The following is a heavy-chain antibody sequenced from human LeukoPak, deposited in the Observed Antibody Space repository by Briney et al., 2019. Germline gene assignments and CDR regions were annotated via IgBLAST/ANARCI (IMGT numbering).Heavy chain of an antibody. D-gene: IGHD2-15*01. Sequence: GGSLRLSCAASGFTFSSYGMHWVRQAPGKGLERVAFIRYDGSNKYYADSVKGRFTISRDNSKNTLYLQMNSLRAEDTAVYYRASIXVVAADAKNDYWGQGTLVTVSS. V-gene: IGHV3-30*02. CDR3: ASIXVVAADAKNDY. J-gene: IGHJ4*02. CDR1: GFTFSSYG. CDR2: IRYDGSNK.